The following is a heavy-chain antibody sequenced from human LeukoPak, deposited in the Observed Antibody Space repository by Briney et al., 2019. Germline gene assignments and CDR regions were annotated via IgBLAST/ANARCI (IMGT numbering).Heavy chain of an antibody. J-gene: IGHJ4*02. Sequence: GESLKISCKGSGYSFTDYWISWVRQMPGKGLEWMGRVDPSDSYTNYSPSFQGHVTISADKSISAAYLQWSSLKASDTAMYYCARGARRGYVHDYWGQGTLVTVSS. V-gene: IGHV5-10-1*01. CDR2: VDPSDSYT. D-gene: IGHD5-12*01. CDR1: GYSFTDYW. CDR3: ARGARRGYVHDY.